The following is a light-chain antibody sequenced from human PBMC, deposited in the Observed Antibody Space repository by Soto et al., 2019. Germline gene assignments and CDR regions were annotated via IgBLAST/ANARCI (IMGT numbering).Light chain of an antibody. V-gene: IGLV3-21*04. CDR3: QVWDTTSDQGV. CDR1: HVGSKS. J-gene: IGLJ2*01. CDR2: YAS. Sequence: SYELTQPPSLSLAPGKTARLTCAGIHVGSKSGHWYQQKPGQAPLLVMYYASDRTSGIPARFSGSNSGGTATLTIRGVEAGDVADYYCQVWDTTSDQGVFGGGNKLTVL.